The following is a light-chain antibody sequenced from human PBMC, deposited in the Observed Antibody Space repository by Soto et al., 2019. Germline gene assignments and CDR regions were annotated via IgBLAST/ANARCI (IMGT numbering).Light chain of an antibody. V-gene: IGLV1-44*01. CDR1: SSNIGTNA. Sequence: QSVLTQPPSASGTPGQRVTISCSGGSSNIGTNAVNWYQQLPGTAPKLLIYNNNQRPSGVPDRFSGSKSATSASLAISGLQSEEEADYYCAAWYDSLNVYVFGTGTKLTVL. CDR2: NNN. J-gene: IGLJ1*01. CDR3: AAWYDSLNVYV.